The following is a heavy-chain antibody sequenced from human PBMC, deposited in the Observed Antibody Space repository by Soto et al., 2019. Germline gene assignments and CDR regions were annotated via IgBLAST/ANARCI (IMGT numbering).Heavy chain of an antibody. CDR1: GFTFSSYW. V-gene: IGHV3-7*03. J-gene: IGHJ5*02. D-gene: IGHD3-10*01. Sequence: GGSLRLSCAASGFTFSSYWMSWVRQAPGKGLEWVANIKQDGSEKYYVDSVKGRFTISRDNAKNSLYLQMNSLRAEDTAVYYCARVSPPMVRDRFDPWGQGTRVTVSS. CDR2: IKQDGSEK. CDR3: ARVSPPMVRDRFDP.